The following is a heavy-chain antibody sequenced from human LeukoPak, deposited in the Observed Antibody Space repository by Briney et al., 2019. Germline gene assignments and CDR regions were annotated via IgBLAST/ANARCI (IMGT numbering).Heavy chain of an antibody. CDR2: IYDSGNT. Sequence: SETLSLTCTLSVDSLSSYHWSWIRHPPRKGLEWIGYIYDSGNTNYNPSLKSRVTISVDTSKNQFFLKMRSVTAADTAVYYCARTEQLWLKVDDWGQGTLVTVSS. CDR3: ARTEQLWLKVDD. V-gene: IGHV4-59*01. D-gene: IGHD5-18*01. CDR1: VDSLSSYH. J-gene: IGHJ4*02.